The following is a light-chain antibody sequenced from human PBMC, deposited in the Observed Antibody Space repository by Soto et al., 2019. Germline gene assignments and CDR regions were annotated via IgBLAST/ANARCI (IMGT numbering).Light chain of an antibody. CDR2: ENN. Sequence: QSVLTQPPSVSAAPGQKVTISCSGSSSNIGNNYVSWYQQLPGTAPKLLMYENNERTSGIPDRFSGSKSGTSATLGITGLQTGDEADYYCGTWDSSLSAGVFGGGTKVTVL. J-gene: IGLJ3*02. CDR1: SSNIGNNY. V-gene: IGLV1-51*02. CDR3: GTWDSSLSAGV.